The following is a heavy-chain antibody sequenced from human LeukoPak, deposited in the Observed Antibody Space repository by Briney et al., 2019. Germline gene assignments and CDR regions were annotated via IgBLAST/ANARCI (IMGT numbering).Heavy chain of an antibody. Sequence: ASVKVSCKASGYTFTSYYMHWVRQAPGQGLEWMGIINPSGGSASYAQKFQGRVTMTREMSTSTVYMELSSLRSEDTAVYYCARESDRSYSGYDVWGQGTLVTVSS. CDR2: INPSGGSA. CDR3: ARESDRSYSGYDV. J-gene: IGHJ4*02. CDR1: GYTFTSYY. D-gene: IGHD5-12*01. V-gene: IGHV1-46*01.